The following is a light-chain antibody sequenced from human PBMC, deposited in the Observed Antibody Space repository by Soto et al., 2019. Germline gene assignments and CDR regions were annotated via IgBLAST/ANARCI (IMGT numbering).Light chain of an antibody. CDR3: QQYSSSPPEFT. CDR1: QSISSNY. Sequence: EIVLTQSPGTLSLSPGERATLSCRASQSISSNYLAWYQQRPGQAPRLLIFGASYRATGIPDRFSGSGSGTNCPRTISRVEPEDFAVYYCQQYSSSPPEFTFGPGTSVDSK. V-gene: IGKV3-20*01. CDR2: GAS. J-gene: IGKJ3*01.